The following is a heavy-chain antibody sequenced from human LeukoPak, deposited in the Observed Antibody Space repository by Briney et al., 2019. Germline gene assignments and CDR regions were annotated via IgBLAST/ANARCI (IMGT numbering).Heavy chain of an antibody. Sequence: GASVKVSCKAVGYTFNFYGISWVRQAPGQGLEWVGWISGYDGNTKYAQNFQGRVTMTTNTSTSTAYLELTRLRSDDTAVYYCARDDRGMVRGVLPAPDYWGQGTLVTVSS. CDR2: ISGYDGNT. J-gene: IGHJ4*02. V-gene: IGHV1-18*01. CDR3: ARDDRGMVRGVLPAPDY. D-gene: IGHD3-10*01. CDR1: GYTFNFYG.